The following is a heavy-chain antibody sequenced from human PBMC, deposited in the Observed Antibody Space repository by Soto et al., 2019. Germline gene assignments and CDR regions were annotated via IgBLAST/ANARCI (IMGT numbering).Heavy chain of an antibody. CDR2: MNLNSGNT. CDR3: ARDLEEGDYDY. V-gene: IGHV1-8*01. J-gene: IGHJ4*02. CDR1: GYTFTNYD. Sequence: ASVKVSCKASGYTFTNYDINWVRQATGQGLEWMGWMNLNSGNTGYAQKFQGRVTMTRNTSIRTAYMELSRLRSEDTAVYYCARDLEEGDYDYWGQGTLVTVSS. D-gene: IGHD3-10*01.